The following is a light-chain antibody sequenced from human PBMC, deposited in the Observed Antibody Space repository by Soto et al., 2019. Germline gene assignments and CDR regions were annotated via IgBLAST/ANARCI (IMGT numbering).Light chain of an antibody. V-gene: IGLV2-11*01. CDR2: DVS. Sequence: QPVLTQPRSVSGSPGQSVTISCTGTSSDVGGYNYVSWYQHHPGKAPKVMIYDVSKRPSGVPDRFSGSKSGNTASLTISGLQAEDEADYYCCSYAGSYTYVFGTGTQLTVL. CDR1: SSDVGGYNY. J-gene: IGLJ1*01. CDR3: CSYAGSYTYV.